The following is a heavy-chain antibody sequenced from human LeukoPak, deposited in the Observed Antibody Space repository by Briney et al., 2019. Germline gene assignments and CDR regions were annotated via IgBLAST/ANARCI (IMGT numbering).Heavy chain of an antibody. D-gene: IGHD5-24*01. Sequence: ASVKVSCKASGYTFTSYGISWVRQAPGQGLGCMGWISAYNGNTNYAQKLQGRVTMTTDTSTSTAYMELRSLGSDDTAVYYCARGPIFGRDGYNYYFDYWGQGTLVTVSS. J-gene: IGHJ4*02. CDR1: GYTFTSYG. CDR3: ARGPIFGRDGYNYYFDY. CDR2: ISAYNGNT. V-gene: IGHV1-18*01.